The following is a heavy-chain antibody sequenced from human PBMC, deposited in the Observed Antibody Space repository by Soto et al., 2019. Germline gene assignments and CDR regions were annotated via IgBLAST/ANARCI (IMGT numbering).Heavy chain of an antibody. CDR3: ARGGAIFGVVKDAFDI. V-gene: IGHV3-66*01. CDR2: IYSGSST. J-gene: IGHJ3*02. CDR1: GFTVSSNY. D-gene: IGHD3-3*01. Sequence: GGSLRLSCAASGFTVSSNYMSWVRQAPGKGLEWVSVIYSGSSTYYADSVMGRFNISRDNSKNTLYLQMNSLRAEDTAVDYCARGGAIFGVVKDAFDIWGQGTMVTVSS.